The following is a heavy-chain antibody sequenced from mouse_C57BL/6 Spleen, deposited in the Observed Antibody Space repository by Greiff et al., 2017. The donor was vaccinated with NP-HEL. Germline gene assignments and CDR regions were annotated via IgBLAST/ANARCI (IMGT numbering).Heavy chain of an antibody. V-gene: IGHV3-6*01. J-gene: IGHJ4*01. Sequence: VQLQQSGPGLVKPSQSLSLTCSVTGYSITSGYYWNWIRQFPGNKLEWMGYISYDGSNNYNPSLKNRISITRDTSKNQFFLKLNSVTTEDTATYYCARGGLLRAMDYWGQGTSVTVSS. CDR3: ARGGLLRAMDY. CDR2: ISYDGSN. CDR1: GYSITSGYY. D-gene: IGHD2-3*01.